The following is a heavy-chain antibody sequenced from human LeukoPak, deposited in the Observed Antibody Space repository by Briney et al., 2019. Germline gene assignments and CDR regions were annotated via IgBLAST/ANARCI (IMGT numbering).Heavy chain of an antibody. CDR3: ARAVTYFYGSVTYDWFDP. CDR1: GFTFSSYW. CDR2: KSDGST. D-gene: IGHD3-10*01. J-gene: IGHJ5*02. Sequence: GGSLRLSFAASGFTFSSYWMHWVRQTPGRGLVWVSRKSDGSTIYADSVKGRFTISRDNARNTLYLQMNSLRVEDTAMYYCARAVTYFYGSVTYDWFDPWGQGTLVTVSS. V-gene: IGHV3-74*01.